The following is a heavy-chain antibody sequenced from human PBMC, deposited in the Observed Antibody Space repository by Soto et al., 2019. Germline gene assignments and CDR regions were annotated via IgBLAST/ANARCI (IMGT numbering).Heavy chain of an antibody. V-gene: IGHV1-18*01. CDR2: ISAYNGNT. CDR1: GYTFTSYG. D-gene: IGHD5-18*01. Sequence: QVQLVQSGAEVKKPGASVKVSCKASGYTFTSYGISWVRQAPGQGLEWMGWISAYNGNTNYAQKLQGRVTMTTDTTTSTAYMELRSLRSDDTAVYYCARGAYRIQLWHPVSLDYWGQGTLVTVSS. CDR3: ARGAYRIQLWHPVSLDY. J-gene: IGHJ4*02.